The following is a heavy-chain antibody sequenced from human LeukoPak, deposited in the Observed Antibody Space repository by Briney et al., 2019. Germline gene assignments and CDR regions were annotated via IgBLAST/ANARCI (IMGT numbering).Heavy chain of an antibody. CDR1: GFTFRDYS. D-gene: IGHD3-10*01. Sequence: GGSLRLSCVVSGFTFRDYSMIWVRQAPGKGLQWVANMKKDGSETKYGDFVKGRFTISSNNEKNSLFLQRNSLRVEDTAVYYCGRHRSGSGTYFIDYWGQGTLVSVSS. V-gene: IGHV3-7*01. CDR2: MKKDGSET. J-gene: IGHJ4*02. CDR3: GRHRSGSGTYFIDY.